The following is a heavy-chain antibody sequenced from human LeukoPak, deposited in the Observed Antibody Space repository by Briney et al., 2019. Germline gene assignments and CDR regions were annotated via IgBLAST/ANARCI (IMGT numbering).Heavy chain of an antibody. V-gene: IGHV3-74*01. CDR2: INTDGSST. J-gene: IGHJ6*02. CDR1: GFTFSSYW. Sequence: GGFLRLSCAASGFTFSSYWMHWVRQAPGKGLVWVSRINTDGSSTSYADSVKGRFTISRDNSKNTLYLQMNSLRAEDTAVYYCAKVMVRGSGYYYYYGMDVWGQGTTVTVSS. CDR3: AKVMVRGSGYYYYYGMDV. D-gene: IGHD3-10*01.